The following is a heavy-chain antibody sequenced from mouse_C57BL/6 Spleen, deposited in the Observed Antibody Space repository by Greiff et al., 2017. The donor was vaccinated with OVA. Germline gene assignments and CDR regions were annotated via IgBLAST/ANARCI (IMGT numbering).Heavy chain of an antibody. V-gene: IGHV1-22*01. CDR2: INPNNGGT. J-gene: IGHJ4*01. Sequence: EVQLQQSGPELVKPGASVKMSCKASGYTFTDYNMHWVKQSHGKSLEWIGYINPNNGGTSYNQKFKGKATLTVNKSSSTAYMELRSLTSEDSAVYYCAVYGRSHYAMDYWGQGTSVTVSS. CDR1: GYTFTDYN. D-gene: IGHD1-1*01. CDR3: AVYGRSHYAMDY.